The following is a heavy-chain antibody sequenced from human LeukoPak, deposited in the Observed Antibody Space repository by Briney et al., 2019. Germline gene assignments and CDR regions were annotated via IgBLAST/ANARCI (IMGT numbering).Heavy chain of an antibody. CDR1: GVSFSGYY. CDR2: INHSGST. Sequence: SETLSLTCAVYGVSFSGYYWSWIRQPPGKGLEWIGEINHSGSTNYNPSLKSRVTISVDTSKNQFSLKLSSVTAADTAVYYCARGEARSQGFDYWGQGTLVTVSS. J-gene: IGHJ4*02. V-gene: IGHV4-34*01. CDR3: ARGEARSQGFDY.